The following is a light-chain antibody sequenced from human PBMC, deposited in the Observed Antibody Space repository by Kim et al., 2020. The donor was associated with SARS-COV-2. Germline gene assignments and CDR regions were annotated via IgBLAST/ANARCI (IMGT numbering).Light chain of an antibody. J-gene: IGLJ2*01. V-gene: IGLV1-51*01. CDR1: SSNIGNNY. CDR3: GTWDNGLHILV. CDR2: DNN. Sequence: QSVLTQPPSVSAAPGQKVTISCSGSSSNIGNNYVSWYQQLPGTAPKLLIYDNNKRPSGIPDRFSVSTSGTSATLGITGLQTGDEADYYCGTWDNGLHILVFGGGTKVTVL.